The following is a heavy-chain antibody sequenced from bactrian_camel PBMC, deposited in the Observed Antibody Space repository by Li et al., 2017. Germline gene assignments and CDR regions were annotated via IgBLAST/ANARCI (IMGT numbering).Heavy chain of an antibody. J-gene: IGHJ4*01. D-gene: IGHD4*01. V-gene: IGHV3S53*01. CDR2: IDSEGGI. Sequence: QVQLVESGGVAVEAGGSLRLTCVLPKYTASRYSLWNHLLYGLVPPTSWKEREGVAAIDSEGGIKYANSVKGRFTISQDLFKNEVYLEMHSLKPEDTAVYHCAADVFLDSLPPARGEVTMCQNDWAQGTQVTVS. CDR3: AADVFLDSLPPARGEVTMCQND. CDR1: KYTASRYS.